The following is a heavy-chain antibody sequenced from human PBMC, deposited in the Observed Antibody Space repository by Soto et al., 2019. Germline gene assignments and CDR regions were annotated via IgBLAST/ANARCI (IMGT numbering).Heavy chain of an antibody. CDR1: GGSFSGYY. J-gene: IGHJ6*03. V-gene: IGHV4-34*01. CDR2: INHSGGA. Sequence: SETLSLTCAVYGGSFSGYYWSWIRQPTGKGLEWIGEINHSGGANYNPSLKSRVPISVETSKNQFSLMLSSVTAADTAVYYCARGWAAVGHYYYYMDVWGKGTTVTVSS. CDR3: ARGWAAVGHYYYYMDV. D-gene: IGHD6-19*01.